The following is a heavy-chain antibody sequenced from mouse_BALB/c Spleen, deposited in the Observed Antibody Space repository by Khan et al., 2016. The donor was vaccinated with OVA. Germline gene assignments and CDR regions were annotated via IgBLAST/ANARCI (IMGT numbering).Heavy chain of an antibody. Sequence: QLQESGPGLVKPSQSLSLTCTVTGYSITSNYAWNWIRQFPGNKLEWMGYISYSGRTSYIPSLKSRISITRATSKNQFFLQLNSVTTEDTATYYCARGNYYGYAMDYWGQGTSVTVSS. CDR2: ISYSGRT. J-gene: IGHJ4*01. D-gene: IGHD1-1*01. V-gene: IGHV3-2*02. CDR1: GYSITSNYA. CDR3: ARGNYYGYAMDY.